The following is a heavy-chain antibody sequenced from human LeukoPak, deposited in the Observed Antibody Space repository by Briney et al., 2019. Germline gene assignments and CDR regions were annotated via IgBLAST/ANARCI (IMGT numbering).Heavy chain of an antibody. CDR1: GFTFSSYG. J-gene: IGHJ4*02. CDR2: IWYDGSNK. D-gene: IGHD3-10*01. V-gene: IGHV3-33*08. CDR3: ARDIGPSSGSPFDY. Sequence: GGSLRLSCAASGFTFSSYGMHWVRQAPGKGLEWVAVIWYDGSNKYYADSVKGRFTISRDNSKSTLSLQMDSLRAEDTAVYYCARDIGPSSGSPFDYWGQGTLVTVSS.